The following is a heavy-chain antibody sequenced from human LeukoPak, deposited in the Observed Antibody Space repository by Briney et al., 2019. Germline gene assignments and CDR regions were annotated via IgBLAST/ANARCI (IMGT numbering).Heavy chain of an antibody. Sequence: LETLSLTCTVSGGALSSYYWGWIREPPGKGLEWIGCIYYSGSTNYNPSLKSRVTISVDTSKNQFSLKLSSVTAADTAVYYCAREDYYGSGSYYYRSSVFDYWGQGTLVTVSS. CDR2: IYYSGST. V-gene: IGHV4-59*13. CDR1: GGALSSYY. J-gene: IGHJ4*02. CDR3: AREDYYGSGSYYYRSSVFDY. D-gene: IGHD3-10*01.